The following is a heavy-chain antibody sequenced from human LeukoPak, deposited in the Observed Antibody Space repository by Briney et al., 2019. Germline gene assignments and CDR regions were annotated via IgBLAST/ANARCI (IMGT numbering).Heavy chain of an antibody. Sequence: GGSLRLSCAASEFTFSNAWMSWVRQAPGKGLEWVANIQQDGSERYYVDSVKGRFTISRDNAKNSLYLQMNSLRAEDTAVYYCARDKVVGATYFDYWGQGTLVTVSS. CDR1: EFTFSNAW. V-gene: IGHV3-7*01. J-gene: IGHJ4*02. D-gene: IGHD1-26*01. CDR3: ARDKVVGATYFDY. CDR2: IQQDGSER.